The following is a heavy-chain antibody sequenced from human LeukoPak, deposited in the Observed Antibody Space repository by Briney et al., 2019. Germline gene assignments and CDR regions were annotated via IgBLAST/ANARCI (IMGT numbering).Heavy chain of an antibody. Sequence: ASVKVSCKASGGTFSSYAISWVRQAPGQGLEWMGGIIPIFGTANYAQKFQGRVTITADESTSTAYMELSSLRSEDTAVYYCAGSAAGTWQYYFDYWGQGTLVTVSS. CDR1: GGTFSSYA. CDR2: IIPIFGTA. D-gene: IGHD6-13*01. V-gene: IGHV1-69*01. J-gene: IGHJ4*02. CDR3: AGSAAGTWQYYFDY.